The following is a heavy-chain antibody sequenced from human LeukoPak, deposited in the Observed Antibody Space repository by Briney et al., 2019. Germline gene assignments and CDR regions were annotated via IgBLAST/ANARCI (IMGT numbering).Heavy chain of an antibody. Sequence: SETLSLTCTVSGDSMSRSTYYWGWIRQPPGKGLGWIGSFYYGGNTYYNPSLKSRVTISVDTSKNQFSLKLTSVTAADTAIYYCAGRASDWFFDYWGQGTLVTVSS. J-gene: IGHJ4*02. CDR3: AGRASDWFFDY. CDR2: FYYGGNT. CDR1: GDSMSRSTYY. D-gene: IGHD3-9*01. V-gene: IGHV4-39*01.